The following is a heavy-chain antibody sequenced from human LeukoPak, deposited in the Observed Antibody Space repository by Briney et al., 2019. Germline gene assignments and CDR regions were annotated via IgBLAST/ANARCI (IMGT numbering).Heavy chain of an antibody. D-gene: IGHD3-3*01. CDR3: ARGGGYYDFWSGYYPVDY. Sequence: ASVKVSCKASGYTFTSYYMHWVRQASGQGLEWMGIINPSGGSTSYAQKFQGRVTMTRDTSTSTVYMELSSLRSEDTAVYYCARGGGYYDFWSGYYPVDYWGQGTLVTVSS. V-gene: IGHV1-46*03. CDR1: GYTFTSYY. CDR2: INPSGGST. J-gene: IGHJ4*02.